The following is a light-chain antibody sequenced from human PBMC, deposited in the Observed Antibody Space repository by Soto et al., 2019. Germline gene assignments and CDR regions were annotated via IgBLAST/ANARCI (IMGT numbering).Light chain of an antibody. J-gene: IGKJ2*02. Sequence: DIKMTQSPSTLSASVGERATITGRASQGISSWLAWNQQKPGKAPKLRTYKAYSLESGVPSRFSGSGSGTEFTLTISSLQADDFATYYCQHYNNARCTFGQGTKLEIK. CDR1: QGISSW. V-gene: IGKV1-5*03. CDR3: QHYNNARCT. CDR2: KAY.